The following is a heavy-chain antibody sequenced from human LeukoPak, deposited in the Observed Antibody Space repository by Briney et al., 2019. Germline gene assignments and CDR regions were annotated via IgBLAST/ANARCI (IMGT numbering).Heavy chain of an antibody. V-gene: IGHV3-30*18. CDR2: ISNDGSNK. CDR3: AKDRRGYTYNFDY. CDR1: GFTFSSYG. J-gene: IGHJ4*02. Sequence: AGRSLRLSCAASGFTFSSYGMHWVRQAPGTGLEWVAVISNDGSNKYYADSVKGRFTVSRDNSKNTLYLQMNSLRAEDTAVFYCAKDRRGYTYNFDYWGQGTLVTVSS. D-gene: IGHD5-18*01.